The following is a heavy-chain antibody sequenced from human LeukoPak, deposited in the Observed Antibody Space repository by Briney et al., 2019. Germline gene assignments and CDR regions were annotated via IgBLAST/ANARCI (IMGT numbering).Heavy chain of an antibody. D-gene: IGHD1-26*01. J-gene: IGHJ5*02. Sequence: ASVKVSCKASGYTFTSYYMHWVRQAPGQGLEWMGIINPSGGSTSYAQKFQGRVTMTEDTSPDTAYMELSSLRSEDTAVYYCATGDLVGAKTFWFDPWGQGTLVTVSS. CDR2: INPSGGST. CDR3: ATGDLVGAKTFWFDP. CDR1: GYTFTSYY. V-gene: IGHV1-46*01.